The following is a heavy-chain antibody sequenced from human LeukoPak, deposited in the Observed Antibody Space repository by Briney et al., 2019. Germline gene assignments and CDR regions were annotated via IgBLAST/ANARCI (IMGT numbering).Heavy chain of an antibody. V-gene: IGHV3-30*03. J-gene: IGHJ4*02. CDR3: ARDGDSYGYGIDY. CDR1: GFTFSSYG. CDR2: ISYDGSNK. Sequence: GRSLRLSCAASGFTFSSYGMHWVRQAPGKGLEWVAVISYDGSNKYYADSVKGRFTISRDNAKNSLYLQMNSLRGEDTAIYYCARDGDSYGYGIDYWGQGTLVTVSP. D-gene: IGHD5-18*01.